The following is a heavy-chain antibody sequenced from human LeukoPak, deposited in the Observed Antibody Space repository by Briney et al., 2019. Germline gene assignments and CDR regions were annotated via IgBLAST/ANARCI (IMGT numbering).Heavy chain of an antibody. V-gene: IGHV4-39*01. J-gene: IGHJ4*02. CDR1: GGSISSSSYY. Sequence: SETLSLTCTVSGGSISSSSYYWGWIRQPPGKGLEWIGSFYYSGSTYYNPSLKSRVTISVDTSKNQFSLKLNSVTAADMAVYYCARRLYSSGFWVYWGQGTLVTVSS. D-gene: IGHD6-19*01. CDR3: ARRLYSSGFWVY. CDR2: FYYSGST.